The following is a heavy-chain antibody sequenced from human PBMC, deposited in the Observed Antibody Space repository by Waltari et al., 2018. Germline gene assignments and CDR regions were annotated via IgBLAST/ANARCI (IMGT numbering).Heavy chain of an antibody. J-gene: IGHJ4*02. CDR1: GVTVSNNY. V-gene: IGHV3-53*01. D-gene: IGHD2-21*02. CDR2: IYSGGTT. Sequence: EVQLVESGGGLIQPGGSLRLSWVASGVTVSNNYSTGLRQVPGKGLELVSLIYSGGTTYYADSVRGRFTISRDGSKNTVYLQMNSLRAEDTAVYFCARNQVETALGYWGQGTLVTVSS. CDR3: ARNQVETALGY.